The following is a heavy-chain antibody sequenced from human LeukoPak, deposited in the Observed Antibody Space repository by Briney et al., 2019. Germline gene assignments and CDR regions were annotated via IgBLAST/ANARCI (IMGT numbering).Heavy chain of an antibody. CDR3: ARQVSCDTTTCYAGMPPDY. CDR1: GFTFSRYA. V-gene: IGHV3-23*01. CDR2: ISGSDGST. Sequence: GGSLRLSCAASGFTFSRYAMSWVRQTPEKGLEWVSVISGSDGSTYYADSVRGRFTISRDDSGNTLFLQMNSLRAEDTAVYYCARQVSCDTTTCYAGMPPDYWGQGTLVTVSS. D-gene: IGHD2-2*01. J-gene: IGHJ4*02.